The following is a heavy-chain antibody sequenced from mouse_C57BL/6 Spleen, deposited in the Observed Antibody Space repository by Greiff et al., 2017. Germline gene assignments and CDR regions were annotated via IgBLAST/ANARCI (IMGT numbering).Heavy chain of an antibody. V-gene: IGHV1-69*01. CDR2: IDPSDSYT. D-gene: IGHD3-3*01. CDR1: GYTFTSYW. Sequence: VQLQQSGAELVMPGASVKLSCKASGYTFTSYWMHWVKQRPGQGLEWIGEIDPSDSYTNYNQKFKGKSTLTVDKSSSTAYMQLSSLTSEDAAVYYCARKGDGDWFAYWGQGTLVTVSA. CDR3: ARKGDGDWFAY. J-gene: IGHJ3*01.